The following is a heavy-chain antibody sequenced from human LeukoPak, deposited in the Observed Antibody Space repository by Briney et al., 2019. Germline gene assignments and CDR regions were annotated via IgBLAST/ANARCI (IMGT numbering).Heavy chain of an antibody. CDR2: ISSSSSYI. D-gene: IGHD6-13*01. J-gene: IGHJ6*04. V-gene: IGHV3-21*01. CDR1: GFTFSSYS. Sequence: GGSLRLSCAASGFTFSSYSMNWVRQAPGKGLEWVSSISSSSSYIYYADSVKGRFTISRDNAKNSLYLQMNSLRAEDTAVYYCARQGGSVAAADYYYGMDVWGKGTTVTVSS. CDR3: ARQGGSVAAADYYYGMDV.